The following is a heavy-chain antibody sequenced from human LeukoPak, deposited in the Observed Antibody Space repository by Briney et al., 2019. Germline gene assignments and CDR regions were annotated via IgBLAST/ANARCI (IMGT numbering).Heavy chain of an antibody. CDR3: ARGHPSLYYYDSSGYFDY. CDR1: GFTFSSYS. Sequence: GGSLRLSCAASGFTFSSYSMNWVRQAPGKGLEWVSYISSSSSTIYYADSVKGRFTISRDNAKNSLYLQMNSLRAEDTAVYYCARGHPSLYYYDSSGYFDYWGQGTLVTVSS. CDR2: ISSSSSTI. D-gene: IGHD3-22*01. V-gene: IGHV3-48*01. J-gene: IGHJ4*02.